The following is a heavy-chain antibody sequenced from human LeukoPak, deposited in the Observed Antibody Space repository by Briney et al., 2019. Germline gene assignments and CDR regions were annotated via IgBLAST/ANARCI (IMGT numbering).Heavy chain of an antibody. Sequence: KTSETLSLTCAVYGGSFSGYYWSWIRQPPGKGLEWIGEINHSGSTNYNPSLKSRVTMSVDTSGNQFSLKLSSVTATDTAVYYCARHWTYYYDSSGYYSKWYFDYWGQGTLVTVSS. D-gene: IGHD3-22*01. J-gene: IGHJ4*02. CDR1: GGSFSGYY. CDR3: ARHWTYYYDSSGYYSKWYFDY. CDR2: INHSGST. V-gene: IGHV4-34*01.